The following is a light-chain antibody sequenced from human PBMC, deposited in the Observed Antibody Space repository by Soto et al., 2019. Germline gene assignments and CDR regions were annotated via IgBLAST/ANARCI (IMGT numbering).Light chain of an antibody. CDR2: AAS. V-gene: IGKV3-20*01. J-gene: IGKJ1*01. CDR1: QSISNN. Sequence: IVMTQSPATLSVSPGERATLSCRASQSISNNLAWYQQKPGQAPRLLIYAASRRATGIPDRFSGSGSGTDFTLTISRLEPEDFAVYYCQQYGSSPWTFGQGTKVDIK. CDR3: QQYGSSPWT.